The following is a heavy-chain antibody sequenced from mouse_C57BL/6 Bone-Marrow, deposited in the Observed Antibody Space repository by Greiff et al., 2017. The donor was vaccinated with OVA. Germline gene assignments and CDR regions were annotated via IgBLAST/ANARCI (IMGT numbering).Heavy chain of an antibody. CDR3: ARLADYDGIYSDH. CDR1: GYSITSGYY. D-gene: IGHD2-4*01. V-gene: IGHV3-6*01. J-gene: IGHJ2*01. CDR2: ISYDGSN. Sequence: DVQLQESGPGLVKPSPSLSLTCSAPGYSITSGYYWNWIRQFPGNKLEWMGYISYDGSNNYNPSLKNRISITRDTSKNHFFLKLNSVTTEDTATYCCARLADYDGIYSDHWGQGTPPSDSS.